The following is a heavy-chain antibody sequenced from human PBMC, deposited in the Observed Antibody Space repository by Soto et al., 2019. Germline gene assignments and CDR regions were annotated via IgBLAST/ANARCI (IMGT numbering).Heavy chain of an antibody. CDR2: INPSGGST. J-gene: IGHJ4*02. D-gene: IGHD6-6*01. CDR1: GYTFTSYY. Sequence: GASVKVSCKASGYTFTSYYMHWVRQAPGQGLEWMGIINPSGGSTSYAQKFQGRVTMTRDTSASTVYMELSSLRSEDTAVYYCARDGSSIAARGPAFYFDYWGQGTLVTVSS. V-gene: IGHV1-46*01. CDR3: ARDGSSIAARGPAFYFDY.